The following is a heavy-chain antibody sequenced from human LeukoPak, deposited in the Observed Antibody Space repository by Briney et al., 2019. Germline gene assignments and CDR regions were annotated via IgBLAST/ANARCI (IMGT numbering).Heavy chain of an antibody. J-gene: IGHJ4*02. Sequence: PGGSLRLSCVASGFSCNNYRRTWVRQAPGKGLEWVANIKQDGSEKQYVDSVKGRFAISRDNAKKSLYLQINTLRAEDTAVYYCVRGPHIAATSYWGQGTLVTVSS. CDR3: VRGPHIAATSY. V-gene: IGHV3-7*03. CDR1: GFSCNNYR. D-gene: IGHD6-25*01. CDR2: IKQDGSEK.